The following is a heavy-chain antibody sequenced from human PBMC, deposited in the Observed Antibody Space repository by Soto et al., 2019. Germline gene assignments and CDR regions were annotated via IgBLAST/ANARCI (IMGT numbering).Heavy chain of an antibody. CDR3: ASIPGGPLCGGDCYSHYYYYGMDV. D-gene: IGHD2-21*02. Sequence: PGGSLRLSCAASGFTFSSYGMHWVRQAPGKGLEWVAVISYDGSNKYYADSVKGRFTISRDNSKNTLYLQMNSLRAEDTAVYYCASIPGGPLCGGDCYSHYYYYGMDVWGQGTTVTVSS. CDR1: GFTFSSYG. CDR2: ISYDGSNK. V-gene: IGHV3-30*03. J-gene: IGHJ6*02.